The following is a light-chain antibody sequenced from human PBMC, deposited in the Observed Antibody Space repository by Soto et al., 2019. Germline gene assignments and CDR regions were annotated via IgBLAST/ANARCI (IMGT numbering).Light chain of an antibody. CDR2: KAS. Sequence: DIQMTQSPSTLSASVGDRVTITCRASQSITNWLAWYQQKPRKAPKLLIYKASNLETGVPSRFSGSGSGTEFTLTISSLQPDDFATYYCQQYITYSPWTFGQGTKVDFK. J-gene: IGKJ1*01. V-gene: IGKV1-5*03. CDR3: QQYITYSPWT. CDR1: QSITNW.